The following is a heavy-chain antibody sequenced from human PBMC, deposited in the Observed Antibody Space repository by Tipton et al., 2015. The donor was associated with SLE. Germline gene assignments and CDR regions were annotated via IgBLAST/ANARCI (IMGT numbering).Heavy chain of an antibody. CDR2: IYYSGST. D-gene: IGHD5-18*01. CDR1: GGSTSSYY. CDR3: ARGGTAMAYWYFDL. Sequence: TLSLTCTVSGGSTSSYYWSWIRQPPGKGLEWIGYIYYSGSTNYNPSLKSRVTISVDTSKNQFSLKLSSVTAADTAVYYCARGGTAMAYWYFDLWGRGTLVTVSS. J-gene: IGHJ2*01. V-gene: IGHV4-59*08.